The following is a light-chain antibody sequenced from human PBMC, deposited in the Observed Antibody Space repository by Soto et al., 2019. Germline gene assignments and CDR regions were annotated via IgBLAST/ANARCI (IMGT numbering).Light chain of an antibody. CDR3: QHYGSQRFT. V-gene: IGKV3-20*01. CDR1: QLVDNTY. CDR2: GVS. J-gene: IGKJ4*01. Sequence: DIVLTQSPGTLSLSPGERATLSCRANQLVDNTYVAWYRQKPGQPPRLLIYGVSSRATGIPDRFSVSGSGTDFTLTISRLDPEDFAVYYGQHYGSQRFTFGGGTKVEI.